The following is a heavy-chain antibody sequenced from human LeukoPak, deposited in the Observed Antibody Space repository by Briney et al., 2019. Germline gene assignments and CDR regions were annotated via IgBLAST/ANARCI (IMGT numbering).Heavy chain of an antibody. D-gene: IGHD3-16*02. Sequence: SEILSLTCTVSGGSISSYYWSWLRQPAGKGLEWIGRIYTSGSTNYNPSLKSRVTMSVDTSKNQFSLKLSSVTAADTAVYYCARDDYVWGSYPSTWGQGTLVTVSS. CDR1: GGSISSYY. J-gene: IGHJ5*02. V-gene: IGHV4-4*07. CDR3: ARDDYVWGSYPST. CDR2: IYTSGST.